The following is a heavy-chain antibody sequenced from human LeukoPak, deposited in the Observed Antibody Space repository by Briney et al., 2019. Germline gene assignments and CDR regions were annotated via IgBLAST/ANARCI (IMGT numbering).Heavy chain of an antibody. D-gene: IGHD3-10*01. J-gene: IGHJ5*02. V-gene: IGHV4-4*07. CDR3: ARGPMVRGVILLSGWFDP. Sequence: SETLSLTCTVSGGSISSYYWSWIRQPAGKGLEWIGRIYTSGSTNYNPSLKSRVTVSVDTSKNQFSLKLSSVTAADTAVYYCARGPMVRGVILLSGWFDPRGQGTLVTVSS. CDR2: IYTSGST. CDR1: GGSISSYY.